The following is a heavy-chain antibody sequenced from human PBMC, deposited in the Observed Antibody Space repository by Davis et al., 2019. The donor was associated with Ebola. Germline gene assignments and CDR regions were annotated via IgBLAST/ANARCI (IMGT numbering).Heavy chain of an antibody. CDR2: IYHSGST. Sequence: MPSETLSLTCAVSGGSISSSNWWSWVRQPPGTGLEWIGEIYHSGSTYYNPSLKSRVTISVDTSKNQFSLKLSSVTAADTAVYYCARLRRDAFDIWGQGTMVTVSS. CDR1: GGSISSSNW. J-gene: IGHJ3*02. V-gene: IGHV4-4*02. CDR3: ARLRRDAFDI.